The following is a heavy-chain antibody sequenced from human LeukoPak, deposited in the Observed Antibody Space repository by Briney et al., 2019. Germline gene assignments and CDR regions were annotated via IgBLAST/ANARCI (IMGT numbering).Heavy chain of an antibody. Sequence: GGSLRLSCAASGFSFRRYDMHWVCQAPGKGLEWVAATSYDGTSELYADFVKGRFSISRDNSRNTLSLQMDTLRPEDTAIYYCARAKGLAGSYLDNWFDPWGQGTRVIVSS. J-gene: IGHJ5*02. D-gene: IGHD1-26*01. CDR3: ARAKGLAGSYLDNWFDP. CDR1: GFSFRRYD. CDR2: TSYDGTSE. V-gene: IGHV3-30*04.